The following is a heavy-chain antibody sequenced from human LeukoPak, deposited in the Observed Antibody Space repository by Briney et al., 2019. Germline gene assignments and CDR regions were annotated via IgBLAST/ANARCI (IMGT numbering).Heavy chain of an antibody. J-gene: IGHJ5*02. D-gene: IGHD3-10*02. CDR3: ARHPLKAYVSDWFDP. CDR1: GGSISSSSYY. CDR2: ISYSGST. Sequence: SETLSLTCTVSGGSISSSSYYWGWIRQPPGKGLEWIGSISYSGSTYYNPSLKSRVTTSVDMSKSQFSLKLTSVTAADTAIYYCARHPLKAYVSDWFDPWGQGTLVTGSS. V-gene: IGHV4-39*01.